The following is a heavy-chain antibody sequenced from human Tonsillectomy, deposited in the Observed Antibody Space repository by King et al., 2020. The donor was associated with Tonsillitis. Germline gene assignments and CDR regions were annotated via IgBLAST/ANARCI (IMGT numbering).Heavy chain of an antibody. CDR3: ATESAGPYSGSYYLANGFDI. CDR2: IVPIFGPA. D-gene: IGHD1-26*01. CDR1: GGTFNRYT. J-gene: IGHJ3*02. Sequence: QLVPSGAEVKKPGSSVKVSCKASGGTFNRYTINWVRQAPGQGLEWLGGIVPIFGPANYAQKFQDRVTSTADETTSTAYMELNSLRSEDTAVYYLATESAGPYSGSYYLANGFDIWGQGTMVTVSS. V-gene: IGHV1-69*01.